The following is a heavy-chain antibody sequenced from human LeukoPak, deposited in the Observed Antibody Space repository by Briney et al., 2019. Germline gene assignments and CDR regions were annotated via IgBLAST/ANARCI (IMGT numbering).Heavy chain of an antibody. CDR3: ARARRYDFWSGYYFSY. V-gene: IGHV4-59*12. CDR2: IYYSGST. D-gene: IGHD3-3*01. J-gene: IGHJ4*02. Sequence: SETLSLTCTVSGGSISSYYWSWIRQPPGKGLEWIGYIYYSGSTNYNPSLKSRVTISVDTSKNQFSLKLSSVTAADTAVYYCARARRYDFWSGYYFSYWGQGTLVTVSS. CDR1: GGSISSYY.